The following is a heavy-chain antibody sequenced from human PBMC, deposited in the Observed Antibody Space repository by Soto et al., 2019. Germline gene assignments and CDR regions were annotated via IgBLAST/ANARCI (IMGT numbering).Heavy chain of an antibody. CDR2: IYDSGST. Sequence: TLSLTCTVSGGSITSGGYCLICIRQHPWKGLEWLGYIYDSGSTFYNPSLKSRITLSVDTSKNQFSLKLSSVTVADTAVYFCARKQAGYFYGIDYWGQGTLVTVSS. CDR1: GGSITSGGYC. D-gene: IGHD3-10*01. V-gene: IGHV4-31*03. CDR3: ARKQAGYFYGIDY. J-gene: IGHJ4*02.